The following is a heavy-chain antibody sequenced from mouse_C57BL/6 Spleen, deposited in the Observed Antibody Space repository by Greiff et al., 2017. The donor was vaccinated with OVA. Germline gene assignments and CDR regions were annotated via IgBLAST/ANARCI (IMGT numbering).Heavy chain of an antibody. CDR3: ARDFGHFDV. CDR2: INPSTGGT. CDR1: GYSFTGYY. V-gene: IGHV1-42*01. J-gene: IGHJ1*03. Sequence: EVQLQQSGPELVKPGASVKISCKASGYSFTGYYMNWVKQSPEKSLEWIGEINPSTGGTTYNQKFKAKATLTVDKSSSTAYMQLKSLTSEDSAVYYCARDFGHFDVWGTGTTVTVSS.